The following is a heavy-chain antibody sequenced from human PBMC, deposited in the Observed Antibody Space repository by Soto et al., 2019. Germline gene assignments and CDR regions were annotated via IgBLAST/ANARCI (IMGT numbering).Heavy chain of an antibody. CDR3: ASGRYCSSTSCYSYYYYGMDV. V-gene: IGHV1-69*01. CDR2: IIPIFGTA. D-gene: IGHD2-2*01. Sequence: SVKVSCKASGGTFSSYAISWVRQAPGQVLEWMGGIIPIFGTANYAQKFQGRVTITADESTSTAYMELSSLRSEDTAVYYCASGRYCSSTSCYSYYYYGMDVWGQGTTVTVSS. CDR1: GGTFSSYA. J-gene: IGHJ6*02.